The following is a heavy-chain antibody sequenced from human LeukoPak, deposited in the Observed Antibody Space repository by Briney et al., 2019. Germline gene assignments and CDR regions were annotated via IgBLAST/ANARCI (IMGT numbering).Heavy chain of an antibody. D-gene: IGHD6-19*01. V-gene: IGHV1-8*03. Sequence: SVKVSCKASGYTFTSYDINWVRQATGQGLEWMGWMNPNSGNTGYAQKFQGRVTITRNTSISTAYMELSSLRSDDTAVYYCAIGHQYSSVWSPLDYWGQGTLVTVYS. CDR1: GYTFTSYD. J-gene: IGHJ4*02. CDR2: MNPNSGNT. CDR3: AIGHQYSSVWSPLDY.